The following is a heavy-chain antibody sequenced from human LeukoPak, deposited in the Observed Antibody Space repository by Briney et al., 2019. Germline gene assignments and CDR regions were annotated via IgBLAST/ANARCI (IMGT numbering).Heavy chain of an antibody. CDR3: ARHKGHVLRFLEWSDAFDI. CDR2: IYYSGST. J-gene: IGHJ3*02. CDR1: GGSISSYY. D-gene: IGHD3-3*01. Sequence: SETLSLTCTVSGGSISSYYWSWIRQPPGKGLEWIGYIYYSGSTNYNPSLKSRVTISVYTSKNQFSLKLRSVTAADTAVYYCARHKGHVLRFLEWSDAFDIWGQGTMVTVSS. V-gene: IGHV4-59*08.